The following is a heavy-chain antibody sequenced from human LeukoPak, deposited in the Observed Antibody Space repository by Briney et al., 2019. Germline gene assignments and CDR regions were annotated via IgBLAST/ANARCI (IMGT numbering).Heavy chain of an antibody. V-gene: IGHV3-11*04. Sequence: GGSLRLSCAASGFALGDYYMSWIRQAPGKGLEWLSHISSSSAIKYSADSVKGRFTISRDNSKNTLYLQMNSLRAEDTAVYYCARGGGFGVAAFDIWGQGTMVTVSS. CDR1: GFALGDYY. D-gene: IGHD3-10*01. CDR3: ARGGGFGVAAFDI. CDR2: ISSSSAIK. J-gene: IGHJ3*02.